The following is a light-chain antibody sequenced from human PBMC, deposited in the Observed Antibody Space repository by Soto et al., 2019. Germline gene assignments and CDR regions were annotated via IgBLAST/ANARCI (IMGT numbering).Light chain of an antibody. CDR1: QTISSW. Sequence: MTRSPSNISGSVGNTIPITCRASQTISSWLAWYQQKPGKAPKLLIYKASTLKSGVPSRFSGSGSGTEFTLTISSLQPEDFATYYCQHYNSYSEAFGQGTKVDIK. J-gene: IGKJ1*01. CDR3: QHYNSYSEA. V-gene: IGKV1-5*03. CDR2: KAS.